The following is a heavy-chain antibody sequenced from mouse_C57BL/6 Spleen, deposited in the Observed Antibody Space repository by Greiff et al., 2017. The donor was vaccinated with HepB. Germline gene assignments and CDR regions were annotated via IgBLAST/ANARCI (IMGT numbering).Heavy chain of an antibody. D-gene: IGHD1-1*01. CDR1: GYSFTSYY. J-gene: IGHJ3*01. CDR2: IYPGSGNT. V-gene: IGHV1-66*01. CDR3: ASTVVGPFAY. Sequence: VQLVESGPELVKPGASVKISCKASGYSFTSYYIHWVKQRPGQGLEWIGWIYPGSGNTKYNEKFKGKATLTADTSSSTAYMQLSSLTSEDSAVYYCASTVVGPFAYWGQGTLVTVSA.